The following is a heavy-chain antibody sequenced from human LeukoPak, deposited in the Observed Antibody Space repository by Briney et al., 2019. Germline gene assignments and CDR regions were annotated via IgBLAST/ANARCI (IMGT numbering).Heavy chain of an antibody. D-gene: IGHD2-2*01. CDR3: ARDRVGCSSTGCYFEY. J-gene: IGHJ4*02. CDR1: GYIFTDYY. CDR2: INPNNVDT. Sequence: GASVKVSCKASGYIFTDYYIRWVRQAPGQGLEWMGRINPNNVDTSYAQKFQGRVTLTRDTSISTAYMEVTRLTSDDTAVYYCARDRVGCSSTGCYFEYWGQGTLVTVSS. V-gene: IGHV1-2*06.